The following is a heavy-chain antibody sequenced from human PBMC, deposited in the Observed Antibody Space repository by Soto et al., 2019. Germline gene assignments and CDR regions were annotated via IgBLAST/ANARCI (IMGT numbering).Heavy chain of an antibody. CDR2: IYYSGST. D-gene: IGHD6-6*01. Sequence: KPSETLSLTCTVSGGSVSSGSYYWSWIRQPPGKGLEWIGYIYYSGSTNYNPSLRSRVTISVDTSKNQFSLKLSSVTAADTAVYYCARGRTARNWFDPWGQGTLVT. J-gene: IGHJ5*02. V-gene: IGHV4-61*01. CDR3: ARGRTARNWFDP. CDR1: GGSVSSGSYY.